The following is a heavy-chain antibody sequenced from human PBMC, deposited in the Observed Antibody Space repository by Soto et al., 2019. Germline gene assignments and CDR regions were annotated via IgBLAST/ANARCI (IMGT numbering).Heavy chain of an antibody. CDR2: IYHGGST. CDR1: GYSISSGYY. D-gene: IGHD4-17*01. V-gene: IGHV4-38-2*01. J-gene: IGHJ4*02. CDR3: ASYGGAFYFDS. Sequence: SETLSLTCAVSGYSISSGYYWGGLRQPPGKGLEWIGSIYHGGSTYYNPSLNSRVTLSIDMTNNHVSLKLTSVTAADTAVYYCASYGGAFYFDSWGQGIQVTVSS.